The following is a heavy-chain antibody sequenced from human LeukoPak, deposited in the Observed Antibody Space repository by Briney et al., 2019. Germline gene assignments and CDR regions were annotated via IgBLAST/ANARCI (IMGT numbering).Heavy chain of an antibody. D-gene: IGHD4-17*01. V-gene: IGHV1-2*02. CDR3: ARAEYYGDFLVGFDY. Sequence: ASVKVSCKASGYTFTGYYMHWVRQAPGQGLEWMGWINPNSGGTNYAQKFQGRVTMTRDTSISTAYMELSRLRSDDTAVYYCARAEYYGDFLVGFDYWGQGTLVTVSS. CDR2: INPNSGGT. J-gene: IGHJ4*02. CDR1: GYTFTGYY.